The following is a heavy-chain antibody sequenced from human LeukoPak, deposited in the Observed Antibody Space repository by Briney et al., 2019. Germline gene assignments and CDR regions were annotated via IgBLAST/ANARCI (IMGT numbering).Heavy chain of an antibody. CDR2: ISYDGSNK. D-gene: IGHD2-8*01. Sequence: HPGGSLRLSCAASGFTFSSYAMHWVRQAPGKGLEWVAVISYDGSNKYYADSVKGRFTISRDNSKNTLYLQMNSLRAEDAAVYYCARSTSGDIVLMVYATVPSDIWGQGTMVTVSS. CDR1: GFTFSSYA. CDR3: ARSTSGDIVLMVYATVPSDI. J-gene: IGHJ3*02. V-gene: IGHV3-30-3*01.